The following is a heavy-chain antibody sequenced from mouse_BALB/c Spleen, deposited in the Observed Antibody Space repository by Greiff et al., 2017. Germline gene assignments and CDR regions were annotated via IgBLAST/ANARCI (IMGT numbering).Heavy chain of an antibody. V-gene: IGHV1S22*01. J-gene: IGHJ2*01. CDR3: TRNPVHYYGSRRDYFDY. Sequence: KQPGSELVRPGASVKLSCKASGYTFTSYWMHWVKQRPGQGLEWIGNIYPGSGSTNYDEKFKSKATLTVDTSSSTAYMQLSSLTSEDSAVYYCTRNPVHYYGSRRDYFDYWGQGTTLTVSS. D-gene: IGHD1-1*01. CDR1: GYTFTSYW. CDR2: IYPGSGST.